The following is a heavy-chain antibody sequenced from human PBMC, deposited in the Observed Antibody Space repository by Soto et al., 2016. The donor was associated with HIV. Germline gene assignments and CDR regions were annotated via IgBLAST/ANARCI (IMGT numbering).Heavy chain of an antibody. D-gene: IGHD4-17*01. CDR3: AREFEHYGDITYLDY. V-gene: IGHV3-66*01. J-gene: IGHJ4*02. CDR2: IYSGGGT. Sequence: EVQLVESGGGLVQPGGSLRLSCAASGFTVSSNYMSWVRQAPGKGLEWVSVIYSGGGTYYADSVKGRFTISRDNSKNTLYLQMTSLRAEDTAIYYCAREFEHYGDITYLDYWGQGTLVTVSS. CDR1: GFTVSSNY.